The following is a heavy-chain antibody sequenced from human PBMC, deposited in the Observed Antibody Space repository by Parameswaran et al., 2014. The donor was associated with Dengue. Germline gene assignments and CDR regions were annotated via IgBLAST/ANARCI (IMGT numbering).Heavy chain of an antibody. Sequence: VRQAPGQRLEWMGWINAGNGNTKYSQKFQGRVTITRDTSASTAYMELSSLRSEDTAVYYCARLRHSGGYWSPENDAFDIWGQGTMVTVSS. V-gene: IGHV1-3*01. J-gene: IGHJ3*02. CDR2: INAGNGNT. CDR3: ARLRHSGGYWSPENDAFDI. D-gene: IGHD3-10*01.